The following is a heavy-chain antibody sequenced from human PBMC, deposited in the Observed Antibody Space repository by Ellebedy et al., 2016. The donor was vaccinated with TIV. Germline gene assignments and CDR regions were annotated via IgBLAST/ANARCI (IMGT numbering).Heavy chain of an antibody. D-gene: IGHD1-26*01. V-gene: IGHV1-2*04. CDR2: NNPNSCGT. CDR1: GYTFTGYY. CDR3: ARDGRGGSWGWFDP. Sequence: AASVKVSCKASGYTFTGYYMHWVRPAPGQGLAWMGWNNPNSCGTNYAQKFQGWVTMTRDTSISTAYMELSRLRSDDTAVYYCARDGRGGSWGWFDPWGQGTLVTVSS. J-gene: IGHJ5*02.